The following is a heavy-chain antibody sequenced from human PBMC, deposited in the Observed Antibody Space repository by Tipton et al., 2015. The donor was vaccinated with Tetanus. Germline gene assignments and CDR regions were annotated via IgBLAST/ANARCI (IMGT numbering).Heavy chain of an antibody. CDR1: GGPISSGGYY. Sequence: GLVKPSQTLSLSCTVSGGPISSGGYYWSWIRQHPGKGLEWIGDIYYSGSTYYNPSLKSRVTLSVDTSKNQFSLKLNSVSAADTDVYYCARDQARGARGWNYFDYWGQGTLVTVSS. J-gene: IGHJ4*02. CDR3: ARDQARGARGWNYFDY. V-gene: IGHV4-31*03. CDR2: IYYSGST. D-gene: IGHD1-26*01.